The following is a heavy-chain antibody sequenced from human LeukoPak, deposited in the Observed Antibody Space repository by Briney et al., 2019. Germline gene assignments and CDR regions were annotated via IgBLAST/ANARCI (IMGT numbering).Heavy chain of an antibody. CDR3: AKDYYYDSSGPLGV. Sequence: GGSLRLSCAASGFTFDDYAMHWVRQAPGKGLEWVSGISWNSGSIGYADSVKGRFTISRDNAKNSLYLQMNSLRAEDTALYYCAKDYYYDSSGPLGVWGLGTMVTVSS. CDR2: ISWNSGSI. J-gene: IGHJ3*01. CDR1: GFTFDDYA. V-gene: IGHV3-9*01. D-gene: IGHD3-22*01.